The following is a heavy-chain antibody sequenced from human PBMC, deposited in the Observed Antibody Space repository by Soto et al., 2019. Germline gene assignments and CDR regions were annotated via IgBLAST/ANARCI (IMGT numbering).Heavy chain of an antibody. J-gene: IGHJ4*02. V-gene: IGHV3-74*01. CDR2: INSDGSST. D-gene: IGHD2-15*01. CDR1: GFTFSSYW. CDR3: VRTSLVVAAATREDY. Sequence: EVQLVKSGGGLVQPGGSLRLSCAASGFTFSSYWMHWVRQAPGKGLVWVSRINSDGSSTSYADSVKGRFTISRDNAKNTLYLQMNSLRAEDTAVYYCVRTSLVVAAATREDYWGQGTPVTVSS.